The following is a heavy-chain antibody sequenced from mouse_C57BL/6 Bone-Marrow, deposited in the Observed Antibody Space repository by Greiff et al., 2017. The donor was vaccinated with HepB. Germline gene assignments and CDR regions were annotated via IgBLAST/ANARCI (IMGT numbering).Heavy chain of an antibody. J-gene: IGHJ1*03. D-gene: IGHD1-1*01. CDR2: IDPNSGGT. Sequence: QVHVKQPGAELVKPGASVKLSCKASGYTFTSYWMHWVKQRPGRGLEWIGRIDPNSGGTKYNEKFKSKATLTVDKPSSTAYMQLSSLTSEDSAVYYCARSYYGSSYVGYFDVWGTGTTVTVSS. CDR1: GYTFTSYW. V-gene: IGHV1-72*01. CDR3: ARSYYGSSYVGYFDV.